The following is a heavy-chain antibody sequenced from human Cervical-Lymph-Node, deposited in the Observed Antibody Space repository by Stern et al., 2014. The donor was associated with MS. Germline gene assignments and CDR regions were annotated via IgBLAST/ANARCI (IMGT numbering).Heavy chain of an antibody. V-gene: IGHV5-51*03. CDR3: ARRTNGYRTFDY. Sequence: EVHLVGSGAEVKKPGESLMISCKGFGYSYTNYGIGWVRQMPGKGLEWMGIIMLGDSDTRYSPSFQGQVTISADKSISTAYLQWSSLQASDTAIYYCARRTNGYRTFDYWGQGTLVTVSS. CDR2: IMLGDSDT. CDR1: GYSYTNYG. J-gene: IGHJ4*02. D-gene: IGHD2-15*01.